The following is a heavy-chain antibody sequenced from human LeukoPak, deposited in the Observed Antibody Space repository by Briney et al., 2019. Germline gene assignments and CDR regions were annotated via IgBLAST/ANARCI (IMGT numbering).Heavy chain of an antibody. CDR2: INHSGST. CDR3: ARGVVVPAAIRGQTLFDY. Sequence: SETLSPTCAVYGGSFSGYYWSWIRQPPGKGLEWIGEINHSGSTNYNPSLKSRVTISVDTSKNQFSLKLSSVTAADTAVYYCARGVVVPAAIRGQTLFDYWGQGTLVTVSS. J-gene: IGHJ4*02. V-gene: IGHV4-34*01. CDR1: GGSFSGYY. D-gene: IGHD2-2*02.